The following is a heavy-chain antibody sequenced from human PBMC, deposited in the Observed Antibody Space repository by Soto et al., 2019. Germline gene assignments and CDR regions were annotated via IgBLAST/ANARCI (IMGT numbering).Heavy chain of an antibody. CDR1: GFSLSTSGVG. J-gene: IGHJ5*02. CDR2: IYWNDDK. Sequence: QITLKESGPTLVKPTQTLTLTCTFSGFSLSTSGVGVGWIRQPPGKALEWLALIYWNDDKRYSPSLKSRLTINKDTSKNQVVLTMTNMDPVDTATYYCARSPTYYYDSSGYGALNWFDPWGQGTLVTVSS. CDR3: ARSPTYYYDSSGYGALNWFDP. V-gene: IGHV2-5*01. D-gene: IGHD3-22*01.